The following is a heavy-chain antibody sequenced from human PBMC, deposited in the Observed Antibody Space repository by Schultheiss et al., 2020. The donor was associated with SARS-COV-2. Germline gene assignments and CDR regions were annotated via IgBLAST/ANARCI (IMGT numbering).Heavy chain of an antibody. CDR1: GGSISSGGYY. V-gene: IGHV4-39*07. Sequence: SETLSLTCTVSGGSISSGGYYWNWIRQSPGKGLEWIGEINHSGGTDYNPSLKSRVTISVDTSKNQFSLKLSSVTAADTAVYYCARVNDYYYYGMDVWGQGTTVTVSS. CDR2: INHSGGT. J-gene: IGHJ6*02. D-gene: IGHD1-1*01. CDR3: ARVNDYYYYGMDV.